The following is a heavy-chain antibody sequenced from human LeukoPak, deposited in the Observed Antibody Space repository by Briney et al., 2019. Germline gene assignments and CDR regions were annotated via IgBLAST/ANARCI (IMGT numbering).Heavy chain of an antibody. J-gene: IGHJ3*02. D-gene: IGHD2-8*01. CDR1: GYTFSSHA. V-gene: IGHV1-2*06. Sequence: ASVKASCKAFGYTFSSHAMNWVRQAPGQGLEWMGRINPNSGGTNYAQKFQGRVTMTRDTSISTAYMELSRLRSDDTAVYYCARAEMVYGIDAFDIWGQGTKVTVSS. CDR2: INPNSGGT. CDR3: ARAEMVYGIDAFDI.